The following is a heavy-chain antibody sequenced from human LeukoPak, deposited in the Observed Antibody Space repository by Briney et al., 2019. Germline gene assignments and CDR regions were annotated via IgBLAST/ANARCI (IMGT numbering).Heavy chain of an antibody. CDR2: ISSSSSYI. CDR1: GFTFSSYS. CDR3: ARGTTAGYYYYYYYMDV. V-gene: IGHV3-21*01. D-gene: IGHD1-14*01. Sequence: GGSLRLSCAASGFTFSSYSMNWVRQAPGKGLEWVSSISSSSSYIYYADSEKGRFSISRDNAKHSLYLQMNSLRAEDTAVYYCARGTTAGYYYYYYYMDVWGKGTTVTVSS. J-gene: IGHJ6*03.